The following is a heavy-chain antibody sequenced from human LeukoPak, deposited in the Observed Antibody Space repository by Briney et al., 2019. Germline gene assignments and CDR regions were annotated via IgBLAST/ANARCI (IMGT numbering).Heavy chain of an antibody. Sequence: PGGSLRLSCVASGFTVSSNYMNWVRQAPGKGLEWVSVIYSGGSTYYADSVKGRFTISRDNSKNTLYLQMNSLRAEDTAVYYCARDPYYYDSILGTFDIWGQGTMVTVSS. CDR1: GFTVSSNY. D-gene: IGHD3-22*01. CDR3: ARDPYYYDSILGTFDI. CDR2: IYSGGST. V-gene: IGHV3-53*01. J-gene: IGHJ3*02.